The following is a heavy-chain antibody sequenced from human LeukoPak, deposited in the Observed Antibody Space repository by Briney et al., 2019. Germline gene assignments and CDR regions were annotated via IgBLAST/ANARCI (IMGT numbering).Heavy chain of an antibody. V-gene: IGHV4-59*01. J-gene: IGHJ4*02. D-gene: IGHD6-19*01. CDR1: GFTFDDYG. CDR2: IYYSGST. Sequence: GSLRLSCAASGFTFDDYGMSWVRQAPGKGLEWIGYIYYSGSTNYNPSLKSRVTISVDTSKNQFSLKLSSVTAADTAVYYCARGTYSSGRIPFDYWGQGTLVTVSS. CDR3: ARGTYSSGRIPFDY.